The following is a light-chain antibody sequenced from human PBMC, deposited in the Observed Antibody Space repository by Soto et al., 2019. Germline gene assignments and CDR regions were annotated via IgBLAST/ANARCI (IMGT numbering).Light chain of an antibody. CDR1: QSVSSSY. V-gene: IGKV3-20*01. J-gene: IGKJ1*01. CDR2: GAS. Sequence: EIVLTQSPGTLSLSPGERATLSCRASQSVSSSYLAWYQQKPGQAPRILIYGASSRATGIPDRFSGSGSGTEFTLTISSLQSEDFSVYYCQQYNNWPQTFGQGTKVDI. CDR3: QQYNNWPQT.